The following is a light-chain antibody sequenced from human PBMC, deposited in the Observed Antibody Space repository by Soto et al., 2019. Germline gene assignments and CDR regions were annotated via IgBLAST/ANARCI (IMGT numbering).Light chain of an antibody. CDR1: PSISSW. CDR3: QQYNSYSST. CDR2: KAS. Sequence: DIQMTQSPSTLSASVGDRVTITCRASPSISSWLAWYQQKPGKAPKLLIYKASSLESGVPSRFSGSGSGTEFTLTISSLQPDDFATYYCQQYNSYSSTFGQGTKVDIK. J-gene: IGKJ1*01. V-gene: IGKV1-5*03.